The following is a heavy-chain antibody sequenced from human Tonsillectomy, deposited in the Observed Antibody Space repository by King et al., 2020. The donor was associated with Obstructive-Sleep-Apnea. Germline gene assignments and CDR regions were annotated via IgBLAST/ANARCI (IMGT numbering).Heavy chain of an antibody. J-gene: IGHJ4*02. D-gene: IGHD3-10*01. V-gene: IGHV3-23*04. CDR2: ISGSGGRT. CDR1: GFTFSSYS. CDR3: AKVALLNDFDY. Sequence: VQLVESGGDLVQPGGSQRLSCAASGFTFSSYSMSWVRQSPGKGLEWVSHISGSGGRTYYADSEKGRFTISRDNSKTTLYLRMNSPRTEDTAVYYCAKVALLNDFDYGGLGTLVTVSS.